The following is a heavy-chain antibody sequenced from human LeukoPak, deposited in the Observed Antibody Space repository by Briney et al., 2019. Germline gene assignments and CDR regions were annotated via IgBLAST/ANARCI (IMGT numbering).Heavy chain of an antibody. D-gene: IGHD2-15*01. J-gene: IGHJ4*02. Sequence: GRSLRLSCAASGFGFSRSTMHWVRQAPGKGLEWVAVISYDGSNTYYGDSVKGRFTISRDNSKNTLFLQMNSLRAEDTAVYYCARDRCSGGSCRIDYWGQGTLVTVSS. CDR1: GFGFSRST. CDR3: ARDRCSGGSCRIDY. V-gene: IGHV3-30*04. CDR2: ISYDGSNT.